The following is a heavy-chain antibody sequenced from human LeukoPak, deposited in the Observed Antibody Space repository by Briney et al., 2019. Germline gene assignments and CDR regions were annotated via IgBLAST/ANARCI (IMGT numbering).Heavy chain of an antibody. CDR3: ARGGLVGPTPYLDS. CDR2: ISSSGRTI. Sequence: PGGSLRLSCAASGFTFSRCEMNWVRQPPGKGLEWVSYISSSGRTISYTDSVKGRFTISRDNAKNSLYLEMNSLRAEDTAVYCCARGGLVGPTPYLDSWGQGTLVTVSS. V-gene: IGHV3-48*03. D-gene: IGHD1-26*01. CDR1: GFTFSRCE. J-gene: IGHJ4*02.